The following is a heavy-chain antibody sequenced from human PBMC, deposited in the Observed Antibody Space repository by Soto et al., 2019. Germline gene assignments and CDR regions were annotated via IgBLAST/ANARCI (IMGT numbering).Heavy chain of an antibody. J-gene: IGHJ5*02. CDR2: ISAYNGNT. V-gene: IGHV1-18*01. CDR3: ARDRGVYCSGGSCYRLSSWFDP. D-gene: IGHD2-15*01. Sequence: QVQLVQSGAEVKKPGASVKVSCKASGYTITSYGISWVRQAPGQGLEWMGWISAYNGNTNYAQKLQGRVTMTTDTSTSTAYMELRSLRSDDTAVYYCARDRGVYCSGGSCYRLSSWFDPWGQGTLVTVSS. CDR1: GYTITSYG.